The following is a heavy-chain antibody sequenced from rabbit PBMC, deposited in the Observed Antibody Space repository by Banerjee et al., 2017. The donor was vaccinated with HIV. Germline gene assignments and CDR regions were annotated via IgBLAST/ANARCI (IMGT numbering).Heavy chain of an antibody. Sequence: QEQLVESGGGLVKPEGSLTLTCKASGFPFSEKAVMCWVRQAPGKGLEWIACINAVTGRAVYANWPKGRFTISKTSSTTVTLQMTSLTAADTATYFCARNYVNAFDPWGQGTLVTVS. D-gene: IGHD1-1*01. CDR3: ARNYVNAFDP. CDR2: INAVTGRA. V-gene: IGHV1S45*01. CDR1: GFPFSEKAV. J-gene: IGHJ2*01.